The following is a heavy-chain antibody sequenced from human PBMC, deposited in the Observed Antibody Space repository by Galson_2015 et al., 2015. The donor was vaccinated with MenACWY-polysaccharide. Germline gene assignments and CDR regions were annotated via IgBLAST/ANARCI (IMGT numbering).Heavy chain of an antibody. CDR1: GFSLITNGVG. V-gene: IGHV2-5*02. J-gene: IGHJ3*01. CDR3: AHVMITFGGVIGDDAFDV. CDR2: IYWDGGN. D-gene: IGHD3-16*01. Sequence: PALVTPTQTLTLTCTFSGFSLITNGVGVNWIRQPPGTALEWLAVIYWDGGNRYSPSLRSRLTVTKDTSKNQVVLTMTNMDPVDTATYYCAHVMITFGGVIGDDAFDVWGQGTMVTVSS.